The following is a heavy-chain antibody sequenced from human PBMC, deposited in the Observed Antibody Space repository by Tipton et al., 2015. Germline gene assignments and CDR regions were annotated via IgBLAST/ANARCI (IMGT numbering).Heavy chain of an antibody. V-gene: IGHV6-1*01. CDR1: GDSVSSNSAA. CDR2: TYYRSKWYS. D-gene: IGHD1-26*01. Sequence: GLVKPSQTLSLTCAISGDSVSSNSAAWNWIRQSPSRGLEWLGNTYYRSKWYSDYAVSVKSRITINSDTSKNQFSLKLSSVTAADTAVYYCARGYSGSYLPFDYWGQGTLVTVSS. CDR3: ARGYSGSYLPFDY. J-gene: IGHJ4*02.